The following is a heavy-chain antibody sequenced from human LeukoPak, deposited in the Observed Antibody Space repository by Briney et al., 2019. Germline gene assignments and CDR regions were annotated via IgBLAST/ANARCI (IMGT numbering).Heavy chain of an antibody. D-gene: IGHD1-26*01. Sequence: AVKVSCQASGGTFSSYAISWVRQAAGQGLEWMGGIIPIFCTANYAQKFQGRVTITTDESTNTAYMELSSLRSDDTAVYYCASGSSSRFSYFDYWGQGTLVTVSS. CDR2: IIPIFCTA. J-gene: IGHJ4*02. CDR1: GGTFSSYA. V-gene: IGHV1-69*05. CDR3: ASGSSSRFSYFDY.